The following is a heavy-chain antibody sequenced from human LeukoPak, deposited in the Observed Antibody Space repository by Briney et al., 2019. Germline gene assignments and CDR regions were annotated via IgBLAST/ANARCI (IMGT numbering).Heavy chain of an antibody. J-gene: IGHJ4*02. CDR2: SSNSGSST. CDR3: AREDRGGSGY. D-gene: IGHD3-10*01. CDR1: GFTFSNYA. V-gene: IGHV3-23*01. Sequence: GGSLRLSCATSGFTFSNYAVSWVRQAPGKGLEWVSISSNSGSSTHYAGSVKGRFTISRDNSKDTLYLQMSSLRVEDTAVYYCAREDRGGSGYWGQGTLVTVSS.